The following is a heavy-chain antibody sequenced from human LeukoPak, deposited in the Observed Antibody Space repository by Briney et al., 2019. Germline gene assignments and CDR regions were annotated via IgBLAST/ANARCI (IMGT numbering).Heavy chain of an antibody. CDR1: GYKFIDYY. D-gene: IGHD3-10*01. CDR2: IDPEDGKT. CDR3: STLPHEWLGGDY. V-gene: IGHV1-69-2*01. Sequence: GASVKISCKASGYKFIDYYIHWVKQAPEKGLEWMGRIDPEDGKTVFADKLQGRVAMTADTSLDTVYMEIRSLRYDDTAVYYCSTLPHEWLGGDYWGQGTLVTVSS. J-gene: IGHJ4*02.